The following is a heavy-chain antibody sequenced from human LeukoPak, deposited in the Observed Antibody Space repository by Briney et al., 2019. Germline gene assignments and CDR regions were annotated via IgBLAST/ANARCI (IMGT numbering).Heavy chain of an antibody. CDR3: ARIGRDILTGYTRYYYMDV. J-gene: IGHJ6*03. Sequence: QPGGSLRLSCAASGFTFSSYSMNWVRQAPGKGLEWVSGINWNGGSTGYADSVKGRFTISRDNAKNSLYLQMNSLRAEDTALYYCARIGRDILTGYTRYYYMDVWGKGTTVTVSS. V-gene: IGHV3-20*04. CDR1: GFTFSSYS. D-gene: IGHD3-9*01. CDR2: INWNGGST.